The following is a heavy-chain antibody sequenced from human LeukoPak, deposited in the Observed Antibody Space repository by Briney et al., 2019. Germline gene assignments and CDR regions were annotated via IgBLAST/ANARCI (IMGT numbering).Heavy chain of an antibody. V-gene: IGHV5-51*01. D-gene: IGHD6-19*01. CDR1: GYRFTNYL. Sequence: PGGSLRLSCKGSGYRFTNYLIGWVRQVPGKGLESMGIIYPGDFETRYSPSLQGQVTISADRSINTAYLHWRSLKAPDTGIYYCVRRPSGWYYFDYWGQGTPVTVSS. J-gene: IGHJ4*02. CDR2: IYPGDFET. CDR3: VRRPSGWYYFDY.